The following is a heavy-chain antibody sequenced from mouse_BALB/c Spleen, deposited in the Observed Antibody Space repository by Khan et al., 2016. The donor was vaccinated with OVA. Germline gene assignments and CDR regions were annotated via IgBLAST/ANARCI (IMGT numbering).Heavy chain of an antibody. D-gene: IGHD1-2*01. Sequence: EVQLQESGPGLVKPSQSLSLTCTVTGYSITSGYGWNWIRQFPGNKLEWMGYISHSGSTNYNPSLKSRIPITRDTSKNQFFLQLNSVTTEYTATYYCARTARIKYWGQGTTLTVSS. CDR3: ARTARIKY. CDR2: ISHSGST. J-gene: IGHJ2*01. CDR1: GYSITSGYG. V-gene: IGHV3-2*02.